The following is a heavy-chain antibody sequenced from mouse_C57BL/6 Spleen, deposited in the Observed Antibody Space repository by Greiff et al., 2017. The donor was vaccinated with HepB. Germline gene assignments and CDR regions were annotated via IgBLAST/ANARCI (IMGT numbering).Heavy chain of an antibody. CDR3: SRGRLTGGGSHAMDY. CDR1: GFTFTDYY. Sequence: EVQLQQSGPVLVKPGPSVKISCKASGFTFTDYYMHWVKQSHGKSLEWIGLVYPYNVGTSYNQKFKGKATLTVDTSSSTAYMELNSLTSEDSEVYYGSRGRLTGGGSHAMDYWGQGTSVTVSS. D-gene: IGHD4-1*01. CDR2: VYPYNVGT. J-gene: IGHJ4*01. V-gene: IGHV1-36*01.